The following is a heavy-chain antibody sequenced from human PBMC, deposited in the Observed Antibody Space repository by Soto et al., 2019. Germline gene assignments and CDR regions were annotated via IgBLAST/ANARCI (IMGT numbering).Heavy chain of an antibody. CDR2: IYYSGST. V-gene: IGHV4-61*08. CDR1: GGSISSGGYY. Sequence: PSETLSLTCTVSGGSISSGGYYWSWIRQHPGKGLEWIGYIYYSGSTYYNPSLKSRVTISVDTSKNQFSLKLNSVTAADTAVYYCVRDGSHCTTMSCPGAWFDPWGQGILVTVSS. J-gene: IGHJ5*02. CDR3: VRDGSHCTTMSCPGAWFDP. D-gene: IGHD3-22*01.